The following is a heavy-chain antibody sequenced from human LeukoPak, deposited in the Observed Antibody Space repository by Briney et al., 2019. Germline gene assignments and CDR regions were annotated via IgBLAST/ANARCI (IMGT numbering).Heavy chain of an antibody. CDR1: GGSISSYY. CDR3: ARDRAFYYDSSGYYSSNWFDP. Sequence: SETLSFTCTVSGGSISSYYWSWIRQPPGKGLKWIGYIYYSGSTNYNPSLKSRVTISVDTSKNQFSLKLSSVTAADTAVYYCARDRAFYYDSSGYYSSNWFDPWGQGTLVTVSS. D-gene: IGHD3-22*01. V-gene: IGHV4-59*01. J-gene: IGHJ5*02. CDR2: IYYSGST.